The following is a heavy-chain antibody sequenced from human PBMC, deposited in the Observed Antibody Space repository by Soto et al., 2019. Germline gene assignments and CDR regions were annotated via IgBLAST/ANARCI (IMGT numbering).Heavy chain of an antibody. CDR2: IYYSGST. D-gene: IGHD3-3*01. J-gene: IGHJ5*02. CDR3: AGTFWSGYVNWFDP. V-gene: IGHV4-39*01. CDR1: GGSISSSSYY. Sequence: LSLTCTVSGGSISSSSYYWGWIRQPPGKGLEWIGSIYYSGSTYYNPSLKSRVTISVDTSKNQFSLKLSSVTAADTAVYYCAGTFWSGYVNWFDPWGQGTLVTVSS.